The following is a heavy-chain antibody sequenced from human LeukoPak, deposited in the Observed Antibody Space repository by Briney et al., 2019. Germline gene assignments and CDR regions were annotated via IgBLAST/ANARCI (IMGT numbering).Heavy chain of an antibody. CDR2: TYYRSKWYN. CDR1: GDSVSSNSAS. Sequence: SQTLSLTCAISGDSVSSNSASWNWIRHSPSRGLEWLGSTYYRSKWYNDYAVSVKSRITINPDTSKNQFSLQLNSVTPEDTAVYYCARGSYDSSGYPIDYWGQGTLVTVSS. V-gene: IGHV6-1*01. CDR3: ARGSYDSSGYPIDY. J-gene: IGHJ4*02. D-gene: IGHD3-22*01.